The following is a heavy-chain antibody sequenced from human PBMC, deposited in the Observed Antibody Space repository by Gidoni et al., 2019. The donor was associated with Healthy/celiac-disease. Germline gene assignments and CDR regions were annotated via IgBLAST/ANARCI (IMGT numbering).Heavy chain of an antibody. V-gene: IGHV4-39*01. CDR3: ARHPFCDY. CDR2: IYYSGST. Sequence: QLHPQDPVPGPVKHSETLSLTCTFSGSYICSSSYYWGWIRQPPGKGLECIGSIYYSGSTYYNPSLKSRVTISVETSKNQFSLKLSAVTAADTAVYYCARHPFCDYWGQGTLVTVSS. J-gene: IGHJ4*02. CDR1: GSYICSSSYY.